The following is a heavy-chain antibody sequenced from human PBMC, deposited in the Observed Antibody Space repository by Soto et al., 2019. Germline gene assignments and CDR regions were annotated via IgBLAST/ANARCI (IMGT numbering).Heavy chain of an antibody. Sequence: SETLSLTCAVSGVSISSSNWWGWVRQPPGKGLEWIGEIYHSGSTNYNPSLKSRVTMSVDKSKNHFSLKLSSVTAADTAVYYCARTYYYGSGSPRWFDPWGQGTLVTVSS. D-gene: IGHD3-10*01. CDR1: GVSISSSNW. J-gene: IGHJ5*02. V-gene: IGHV4-4*02. CDR3: ARTYYYGSGSPRWFDP. CDR2: IYHSGST.